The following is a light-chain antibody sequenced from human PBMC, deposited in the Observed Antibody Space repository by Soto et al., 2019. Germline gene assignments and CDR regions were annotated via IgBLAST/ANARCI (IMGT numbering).Light chain of an antibody. Sequence: QSVLAQPPSASYTPGQTVSISCSGSNSNIASNTVNWYQHLPGTAPKLLIYYNNQRPSGVPDRFSGSKSGTSASLAISGLQSEDESDYYCAAWDDTLKRYVFGTGTKVTVL. J-gene: IGLJ1*01. CDR3: AAWDDTLKRYV. CDR2: YNN. CDR1: NSNIASNT. V-gene: IGLV1-44*01.